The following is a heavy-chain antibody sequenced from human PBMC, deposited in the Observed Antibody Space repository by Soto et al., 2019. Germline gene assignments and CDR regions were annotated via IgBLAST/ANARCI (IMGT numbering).Heavy chain of an antibody. CDR1: GFTFSSYT. V-gene: IGHV3-30-3*01. Sequence: PGGSLRLSCAASGFTFSSYTMHWVRQAPGKGLEWVASISYDGSNKYYADSVKGRFTISRDNAKNTLYLQMNSLRAEDTAVYYCARDNSCSSTSCYATRGRYYYYGMDVWGQGTTVTVSS. CDR3: ARDNSCSSTSCYATRGRYYYYGMDV. D-gene: IGHD2-2*01. J-gene: IGHJ6*02. CDR2: ISYDGSNK.